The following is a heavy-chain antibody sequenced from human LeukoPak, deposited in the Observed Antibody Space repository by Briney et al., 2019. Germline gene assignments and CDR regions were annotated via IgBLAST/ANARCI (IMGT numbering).Heavy chain of an antibody. D-gene: IGHD6-13*01. Sequence: TGGSLRLSCAASGFTFSSYAMSWVRQAPGKGLEWVSAISGSGGSTYYADSVKGRFTISRDNSKNTLYLQMNSLRAEDTAVYYCARELTRGSSWFYPDYWGQGTLVTVSS. V-gene: IGHV3-23*01. CDR1: GFTFSSYA. CDR3: ARELTRGSSWFYPDY. CDR2: ISGSGGST. J-gene: IGHJ4*02.